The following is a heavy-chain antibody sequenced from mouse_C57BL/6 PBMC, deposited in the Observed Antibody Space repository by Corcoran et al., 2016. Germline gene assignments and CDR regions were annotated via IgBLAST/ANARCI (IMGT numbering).Heavy chain of an antibody. Sequence: QVQLQQSGAELVKPGASVKISCKASGYAFSSYWMNWVKQRPGKGLEWIGQIYPGDGDTNYNGKFKGKATLTADKSSSTAYMQLSSLTSEDSAVYFCARLAGTGWYFDVWGTGTTVTVSS. CDR3: ARLAGTGWYFDV. V-gene: IGHV1-80*01. J-gene: IGHJ1*03. CDR2: IYPGDGDT. D-gene: IGHD4-1*01. CDR1: GYAFSSYW.